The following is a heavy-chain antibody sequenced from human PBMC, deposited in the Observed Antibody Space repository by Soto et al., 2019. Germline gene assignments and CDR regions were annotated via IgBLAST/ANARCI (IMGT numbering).Heavy chain of an antibody. Sequence: SVKVSCKASGGTFSSYAISWVRQAPGQGLEWMGGIIPIFGTANYAQKFQGRVTITADESTSTAYMELSSLRSEDTAVYYCARGRIAAAGQPVFDYWGQGTLVTVS. CDR3: ARGRIAAAGQPVFDY. D-gene: IGHD6-13*01. CDR1: GGTFSSYA. J-gene: IGHJ4*02. V-gene: IGHV1-69*13. CDR2: IIPIFGTA.